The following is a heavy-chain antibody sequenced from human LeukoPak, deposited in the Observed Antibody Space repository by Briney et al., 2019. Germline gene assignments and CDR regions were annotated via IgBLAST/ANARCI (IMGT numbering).Heavy chain of an antibody. CDR1: GFTFSASA. Sequence: PGGSLRLSCSASGFTFSASAMHWVRQAPGKGLEYVSAISSGGDTIYYADSVKARFTISRDNLENTLYLQMSSLSAEDTAVYFCVKRNYLSFDFWGQGALLTVSS. CDR2: ISSGGDTI. V-gene: IGHV3-64D*06. J-gene: IGHJ4*02. D-gene: IGHD5-24*01. CDR3: VKRNYLSFDF.